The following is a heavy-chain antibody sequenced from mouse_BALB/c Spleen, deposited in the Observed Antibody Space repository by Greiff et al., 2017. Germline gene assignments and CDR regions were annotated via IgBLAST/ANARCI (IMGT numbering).Heavy chain of an antibody. CDR2: INPNNGGT. V-gene: IGHV1-18*01. D-gene: IGHD2-10*02. CDR1: GYTFTDYN. J-gene: IGHJ4*01. CDR3: ARKYGNFLYYAMDY. Sequence: EVKLMESGPELVKPGASVKIPCKASGYTFTDYNMDWVKQSHGKSLEWIGDINPNNGGTIYNQKFKGKATLTVDKSSSTAYMELRSLTSEDTAVYYCARKYGNFLYYAMDYWGQGTSVTVSS.